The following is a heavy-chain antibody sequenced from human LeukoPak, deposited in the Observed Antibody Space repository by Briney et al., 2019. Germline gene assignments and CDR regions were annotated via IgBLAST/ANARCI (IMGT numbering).Heavy chain of an antibody. J-gene: IGHJ4*02. Sequence: PGGSLRLSCAASGFTFSSYGMHWVRQAPGKGLEWVAVIWYDGSNKYYADSVKGRFTISRDNSKNTLHLQMNSLRAEDTAVYYCARDPSSSYPDYWGQGTLVTVSS. D-gene: IGHD6-13*01. CDR1: GFTFSSYG. CDR2: IWYDGSNK. V-gene: IGHV3-33*01. CDR3: ARDPSSSYPDY.